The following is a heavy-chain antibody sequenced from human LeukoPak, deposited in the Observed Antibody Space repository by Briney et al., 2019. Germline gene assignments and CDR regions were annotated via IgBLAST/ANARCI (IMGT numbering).Heavy chain of an antibody. Sequence: GGSLRLSCAASGFTFSSYAMSWVRQAPGKGLEWVSAISGSGGSTYYADSVKGRFTISRDNSKNTLYLQMNSLRAEDTAVYYCAKDLRPCITMIVVVTMGEFDYWGQGTLVTVSS. CDR3: AKDLRPCITMIVVVTMGEFDY. D-gene: IGHD3-22*01. J-gene: IGHJ4*02. CDR2: ISGSGGST. V-gene: IGHV3-23*01. CDR1: GFTFSSYA.